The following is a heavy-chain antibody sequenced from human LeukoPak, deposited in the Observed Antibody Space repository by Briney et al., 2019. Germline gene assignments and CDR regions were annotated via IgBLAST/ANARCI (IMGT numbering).Heavy chain of an antibody. CDR3: ARTKTTYYDFWSGYSYYYYYMDV. D-gene: IGHD3-3*01. CDR1: GYTFTSYD. V-gene: IGHV1-8*01. CDR2: MNPNSGNT. J-gene: IGHJ6*03. Sequence: ASVKVSCKASGYTFTSYDINWVRQATGQGLEWMGWMNPNSGNTGYAQKFQGRVTMTRNNSISTAYMELSSLRSEDTAVYYCARTKTTYYDFWSGYSYYYYYMDVWGKGTTVTVSS.